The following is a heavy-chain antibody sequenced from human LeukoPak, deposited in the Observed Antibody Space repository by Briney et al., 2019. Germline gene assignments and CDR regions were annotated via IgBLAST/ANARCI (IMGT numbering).Heavy chain of an antibody. Sequence: GGSLRLSCAASGFTLSSHSMNWVRQAPGKGLEWVSSISSSSSSYIYYADSVKGRFTISRDNAKNSLYLQMNSLRAEDTAVYYCARAAENYGGRFDSWGQGTLVTVSS. CDR3: ARAAENYGGRFDS. CDR2: ISSSSSSYI. J-gene: IGHJ4*02. CDR1: GFTLSSHS. V-gene: IGHV3-21*01. D-gene: IGHD3-16*01.